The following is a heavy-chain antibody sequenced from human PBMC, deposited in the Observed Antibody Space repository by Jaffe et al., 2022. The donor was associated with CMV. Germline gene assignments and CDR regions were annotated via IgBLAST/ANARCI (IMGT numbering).Heavy chain of an antibody. J-gene: IGHJ6*02. Sequence: QVQLVESGGGVVQPGRSLRLSCAASGFTFSSYGMHWVRQAPGKGLEWVAVIWYDGSNKYYADSVKGRFTISRDNSKNTLYLQMNSLRAEDTAVYYCARTGPTIFGVAHRSLGMDVWGQGTTVTVSS. CDR3: ARTGPTIFGVAHRSLGMDV. V-gene: IGHV3-33*01. CDR1: GFTFSSYG. CDR2: IWYDGSNK. D-gene: IGHD3-3*01.